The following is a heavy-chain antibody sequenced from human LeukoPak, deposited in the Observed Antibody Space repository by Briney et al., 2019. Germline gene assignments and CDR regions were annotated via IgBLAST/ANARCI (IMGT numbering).Heavy chain of an antibody. CDR2: INHSGST. D-gene: IGHD2-2*02. J-gene: IGHJ4*02. V-gene: IGHV4-34*01. Sequence: SETLSLTCAVYGGSFSGYYWSWIRQPPGKGLGWIGEINHSGSTNYNPSLKSRVTISVDTSKNQFSLKLSSVTAADTAVYYCASVNCSSTSCYTSVGFDYWGQGTLVIVSS. CDR3: ASVNCSSTSCYTSVGFDY. CDR1: GGSFSGYY.